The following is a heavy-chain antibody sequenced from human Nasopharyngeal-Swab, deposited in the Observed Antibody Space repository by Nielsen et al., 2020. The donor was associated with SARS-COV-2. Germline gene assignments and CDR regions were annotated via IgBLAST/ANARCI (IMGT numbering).Heavy chain of an antibody. D-gene: IGHD3-16*01. CDR1: GFTVFSTY. V-gene: IGHV3-53*01. J-gene: IGHJ3*02. CDR3: ARGEIGGHDGFDI. Sequence: GESLEISWAASGFTVFSTYMCWVRQAAGKGLEWVSVIYSGGTTYYTDSVKGRFTISRDNSKNTVYLQMNTLRADDTAVYYCARGEIGGHDGFDIWGQGTMVTVSS. CDR2: IYSGGTT.